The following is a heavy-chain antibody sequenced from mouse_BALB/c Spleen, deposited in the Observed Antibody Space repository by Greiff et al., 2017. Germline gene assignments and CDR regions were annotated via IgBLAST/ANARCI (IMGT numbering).Heavy chain of an antibody. D-gene: IGHD2-1*01. CDR1: GFSLTSYG. V-gene: IGHV2-9*02. J-gene: IGHJ4*01. CDR3: ARDPIYYGNYYAMDY. Sequence: VQVVESGPGLVAPSQSLSITCTVSGFSLTSYGVHWVRQPPGKGLEWLGVIWAGGSTNYNSALMSRLSISKDNSKSQVFLKMNSLQTDDTAMYYCARDPIYYGNYYAMDYWGQGTSVTVSS. CDR2: IWAGGST.